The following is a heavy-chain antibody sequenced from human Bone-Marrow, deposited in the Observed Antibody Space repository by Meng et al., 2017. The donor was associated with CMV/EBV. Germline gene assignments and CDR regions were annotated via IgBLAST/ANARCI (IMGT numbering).Heavy chain of an antibody. CDR3: AKGTYYDFWSGYLDV. D-gene: IGHD3-3*01. J-gene: IGHJ6*01. CDR1: GFTFDDYA. CDR2: ISWNSGSI. V-gene: IGHV3-9*01. Sequence: GGSLRLSCAASGFTFDDYAMHWVRQAPGKGLEWVSGISWNSGSIGYADSVKGRFTISRDNAKNSLYLQMNSLRAEDTALYYCAKGTYYDFWSGYLDVWGQGTTVTGSS.